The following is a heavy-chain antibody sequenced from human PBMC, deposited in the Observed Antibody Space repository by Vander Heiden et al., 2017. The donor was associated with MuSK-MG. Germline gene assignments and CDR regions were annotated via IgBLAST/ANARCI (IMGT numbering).Heavy chain of an antibody. Sequence: VQVVESGGGVVQPGGSLRLSCAASGFTFRNYGMDWLRQAPGKGLEWISYISSSGSTIYYAYSVRGRFTISRDNAKNSLNLQMNRLRAEDTAVYCCARDLVGAAAFDYWCHGPLVTDSS. J-gene: IGHJ4*03. CDR3: ARDLVGAAAFDY. CDR2: ISSSGSTI. V-gene: IGHV3-48*01. D-gene: IGHD1-26*01. CDR1: GFTFRNYG.